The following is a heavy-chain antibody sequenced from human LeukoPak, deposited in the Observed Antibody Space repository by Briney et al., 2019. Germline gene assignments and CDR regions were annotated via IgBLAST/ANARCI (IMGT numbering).Heavy chain of an antibody. Sequence: PSETLSLTCAVYGGSFSGYYWSWIRQPPGKGLEWIGEINHSGSTNYNPSLKSRVTISVDTSKNQFSLKLSSVTAADTAVYYCARGLRDGYNYIYSPFDYWGQGTLVTVSS. CDR1: GGSFSGYY. V-gene: IGHV4-34*01. CDR2: INHSGST. J-gene: IGHJ4*02. D-gene: IGHD5-24*01. CDR3: ARGLRDGYNYIYSPFDY.